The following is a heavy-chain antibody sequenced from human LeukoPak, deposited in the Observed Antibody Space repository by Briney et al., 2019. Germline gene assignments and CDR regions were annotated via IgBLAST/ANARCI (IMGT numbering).Heavy chain of an antibody. J-gene: IGHJ4*02. CDR2: IGGSGDTT. CDR3: AKISRWDILTGYYDFDY. D-gene: IGHD3-9*01. CDR1: GFTFSSYA. Sequence: PGGSLRLSCAASGFTFSSYAMSWVRQAPGKGLEWVSTIGGSGDTTYYADSVKGRFTISRDNSKNTLYLQMNSLRAEDTAVYYCAKISRWDILTGYYDFDYWGQGTLVTVSS. V-gene: IGHV3-23*01.